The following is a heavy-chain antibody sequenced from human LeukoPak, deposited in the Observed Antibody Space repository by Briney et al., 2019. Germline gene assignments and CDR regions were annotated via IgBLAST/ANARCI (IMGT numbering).Heavy chain of an antibody. J-gene: IGHJ4*02. CDR2: IYCGST. V-gene: IGHV4-39*01. D-gene: IGHD3-22*01. Sequence: SETLSLTCTVSGGSIRSSSYYWGWIRQPPGKGLVWIGSIYCGSTNYKPSLRSRVTISVDTSKNQFSLKLSSVTAADTAVYYCARHAGSYYTYNFDYWGQGTLVTVSS. CDR1: GGSIRSSSYY. CDR3: ARHAGSYYTYNFDY.